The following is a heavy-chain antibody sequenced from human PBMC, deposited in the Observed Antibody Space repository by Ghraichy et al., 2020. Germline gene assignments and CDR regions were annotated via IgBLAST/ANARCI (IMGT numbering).Heavy chain of an antibody. CDR1: GFTFSDYY. J-gene: IGHJ3*02. CDR3: ARDPHSGSYYSAFDI. V-gene: IGHV3-11*01. D-gene: IGHD1-26*01. CDR2: ISSSGSTI. Sequence: GSLRLSCAASGFTFSDYYMSWIRQAPGKGLEWVSYISSSGSTIYYADSVKGRFTISRDNAKNSLYLQMNSLRAEDTAVYYCARDPHSGSYYSAFDIWGQGTMVTVSS.